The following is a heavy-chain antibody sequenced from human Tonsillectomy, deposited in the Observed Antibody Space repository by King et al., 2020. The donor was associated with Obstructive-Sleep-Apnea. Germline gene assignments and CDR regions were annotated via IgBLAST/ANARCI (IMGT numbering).Heavy chain of an antibody. CDR2: INPSGGST. CDR3: ATQWELEPDYYYGMDV. J-gene: IGHJ6*02. D-gene: IGHD1-26*01. CDR1: GYTFTSYY. Sequence: QLVQSGAEVKKPGASVKVSCKASGYTFTSYYMHWVRQAPGQGLEWMGIINPSGGSTSYAQKFQGRVTMTRDTSTSTVYMELSSLRSEDTAVYYCATQWELEPDYYYGMDVWGQGTTVTVSS. V-gene: IGHV1-46*01.